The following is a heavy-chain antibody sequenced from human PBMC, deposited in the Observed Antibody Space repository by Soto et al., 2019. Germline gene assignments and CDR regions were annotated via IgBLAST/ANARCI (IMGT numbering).Heavy chain of an antibody. V-gene: IGHV3-23*01. CDR1: GFTFSTYA. CDR3: AKDRQRGTSGYCVDY. J-gene: IGHJ4*02. Sequence: EVQLLESGGKLVQPGGSLTLSCAASGFTFSTYAMAWVRQAPGKGLEWVSGVSASGLNTDYADPVKGRFYISRDNSKNTGYLHMNRLRAEDTALYYCAKDRQRGTSGYCVDYWGQGTPVTVSS. D-gene: IGHD5-18*01. CDR2: VSASGLNT.